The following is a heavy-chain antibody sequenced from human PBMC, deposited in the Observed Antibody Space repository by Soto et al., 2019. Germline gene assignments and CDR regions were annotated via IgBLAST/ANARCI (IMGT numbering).Heavy chain of an antibody. CDR1: SGSIASEQR. J-gene: IGHJ4*02. CDR3: ARSFGWYAIDH. V-gene: IGHV4-4*02. CDR2: LHHNGGT. Sequence: QRQLQDSGPGLVKPSETLSLICTGPSGSIASEQRWSWVRQPPGKGLEWIGELHHNGGTNENPSLRSRGTMSGDKAKTQFSLTLTSVTAADTAVYFCARSFGWYAIDHWGQGTLIIVSS. D-gene: IGHD6-19*01.